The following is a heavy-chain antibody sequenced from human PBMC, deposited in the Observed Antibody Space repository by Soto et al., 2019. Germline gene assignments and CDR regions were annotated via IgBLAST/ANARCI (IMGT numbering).Heavy chain of an antibody. V-gene: IGHV4-34*01. Sequence: PSETLSLTCAVYGGSFGGYFWSWIRQPPGKGLEWIGEINHSGGTNYNPSLKSRITISLDTSKNQFSLKLSYVTAADTAVYYCARGDVPRHYNFWSGYYFADWFDSWGQGSLVTVSS. CDR1: GGSFGGYF. CDR2: INHSGGT. D-gene: IGHD3-3*01. CDR3: ARGDVPRHYNFWSGYYFADWFDS. J-gene: IGHJ5*01.